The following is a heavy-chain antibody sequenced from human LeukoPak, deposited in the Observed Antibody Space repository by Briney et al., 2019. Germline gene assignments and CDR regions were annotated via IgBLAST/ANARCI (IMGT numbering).Heavy chain of an antibody. J-gene: IGHJ6*03. V-gene: IGHV3-23*01. CDR1: GFTFDDYG. Sequence: RPGGSLRLSCAASGFTFDDYGMSWVRQAPGKGLEWVSAISGSGGSTYYADSVKGRFTISRDNSKNTLYLQMNSLRAEDTAVYYCAKGGSDIVVVPAAIRDKRDYYYYMDVWGKGTTVTVSS. CDR3: AKGGSDIVVVPAAIRDKRDYYYYMDV. D-gene: IGHD2-2*01. CDR2: ISGSGGST.